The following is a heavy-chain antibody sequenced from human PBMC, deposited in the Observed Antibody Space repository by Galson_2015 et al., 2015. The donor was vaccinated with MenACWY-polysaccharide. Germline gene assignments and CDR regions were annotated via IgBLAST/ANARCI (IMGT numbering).Heavy chain of an antibody. V-gene: IGHV2-5*02. CDR3: AHSIYSSSYYFDY. J-gene: IGHJ4*02. CDR2: IYWDDDK. Sequence: PALVKPTQPLTLPCTFSGFSLPTRDVGVGWIRQPPGKALEWLAIIYWDDDKRYSPPLKSRLNITKDTSKNQVVLMMTNMDPVDTATYYCAHSIYSSSYYFDYWGQGTLVTVSP. D-gene: IGHD6-6*01. CDR1: GFSLPTRDVG.